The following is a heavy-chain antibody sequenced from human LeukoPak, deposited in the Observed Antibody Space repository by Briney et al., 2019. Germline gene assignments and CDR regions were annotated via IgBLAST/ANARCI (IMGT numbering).Heavy chain of an antibody. CDR2: IYYSGST. Sequence: SQTLSLTCTVSGGSISSGDYYWSWVRQPPGKGLEWIGYIYYSGSTYYNPSLKSRVTISVDTSKNQFSLKLSSVTAADTAVYYCARVYYGSGSYPNFDYWGQGNLVTVSS. CDR1: GGSISSGDYY. D-gene: IGHD3-10*01. V-gene: IGHV4-30-4*01. J-gene: IGHJ4*02. CDR3: ARVYYGSGSYPNFDY.